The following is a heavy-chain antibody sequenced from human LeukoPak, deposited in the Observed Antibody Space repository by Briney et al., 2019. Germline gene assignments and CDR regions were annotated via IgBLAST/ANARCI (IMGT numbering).Heavy chain of an antibody. Sequence: PGGSLRLSCAASGFTFSSYEMNWVRQAPGKGLEWISSMSSGSRYIYYADSVRGRFTISRDNTRNSLYLAMNNLRAEDTAIYYCARDRPTGASRIFVVQWGQGTPVTVSS. CDR2: MSSGSRYI. V-gene: IGHV3-21*06. J-gene: IGHJ4*02. D-gene: IGHD2-15*01. CDR3: ARDRPTGASRIFVVQ. CDR1: GFTFSSYE.